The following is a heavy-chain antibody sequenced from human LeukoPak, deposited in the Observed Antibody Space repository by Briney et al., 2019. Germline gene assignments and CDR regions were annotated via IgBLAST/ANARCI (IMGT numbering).Heavy chain of an antibody. J-gene: IGHJ3*02. CDR3: ARRFLEWLLENDAFDI. CDR2: IYYSGST. CDR1: GGSISSSSYY. D-gene: IGHD3-3*01. Sequence: NPSETLSLTCTVSGGSISSSSYYWGWIRQPPGKGLEWIGSIYYSGSTYYNPSLKSRVTISVDTSKNQFSLKLSSVTAADTAVYYCARRFLEWLLENDAFDIWGQGTMVTVSS. V-gene: IGHV4-39*01.